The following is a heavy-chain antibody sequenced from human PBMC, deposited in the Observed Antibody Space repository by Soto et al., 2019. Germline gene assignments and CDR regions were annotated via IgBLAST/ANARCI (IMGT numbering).Heavy chain of an antibody. Sequence: GGSLRLSCAASGFTFSSYAMSWVRQAPGKGLEWVSAISGSGGSTYYADSVKGRFTISRDNSKNTLYLQMNSLRAEDTAVYYCAKDQIIGEATVTIYDYWGQGTLVTVSS. CDR1: GFTFSSYA. D-gene: IGHD4-17*01. J-gene: IGHJ4*02. V-gene: IGHV3-23*01. CDR3: AKDQIIGEATVTIYDY. CDR2: ISGSGGST.